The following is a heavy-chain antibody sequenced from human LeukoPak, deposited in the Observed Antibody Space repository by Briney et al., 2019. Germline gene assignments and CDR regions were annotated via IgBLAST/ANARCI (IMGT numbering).Heavy chain of an antibody. V-gene: IGHV1-2*02. J-gene: IGHJ3*02. D-gene: IGHD4-17*01. CDR1: GYTFTGYY. Sequence: GASVKVSCKASGYTFTGYYMHWVRQAPGQGLEWMGWINPNSGGTNYAQKFQGRVTMTRDTSISTAYMELSRLRSDDTAVYYCAREIYGDYILEHAFDIWGQGTMVTVSS. CDR2: INPNSGGT. CDR3: AREIYGDYILEHAFDI.